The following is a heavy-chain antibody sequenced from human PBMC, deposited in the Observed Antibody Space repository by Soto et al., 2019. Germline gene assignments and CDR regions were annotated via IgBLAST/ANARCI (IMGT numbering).Heavy chain of an antibody. J-gene: IGHJ6*02. CDR3: ARGGYYDSSGTRNYHYYGMDV. CDR2: ISPYDDDT. V-gene: IGHV1-18*01. Sequence: QAQLVQSGPEVKKPGASVKVSCKASGYTFSSYGISWVRQAPRQGLEWLGWISPYDDDTKYAQNLQGRVTMTTDTSTRTVYMDLRSLRSDDTAIYYCARGGYYDSSGTRNYHYYGMDVWGQGTTVTVSS. D-gene: IGHD3-22*01. CDR1: GYTFSSYG.